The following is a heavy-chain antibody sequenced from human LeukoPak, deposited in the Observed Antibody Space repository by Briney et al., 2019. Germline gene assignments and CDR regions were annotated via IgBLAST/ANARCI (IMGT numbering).Heavy chain of an antibody. CDR2: IYYSGST. Sequence: SETLSLTCTVSGVSISSSSYYWGWIRQPPGKGLEWIGSIYYSGSTYYNPSLKSRVTISVDTSKNQFSLKLSSVAASDTAVYYWARQGWFGELLSPLDYWGQGTLVTVSS. V-gene: IGHV4-39*01. CDR1: GVSISSSSYY. J-gene: IGHJ4*02. D-gene: IGHD3-10*01. CDR3: ARQGWFGELLSPLDY.